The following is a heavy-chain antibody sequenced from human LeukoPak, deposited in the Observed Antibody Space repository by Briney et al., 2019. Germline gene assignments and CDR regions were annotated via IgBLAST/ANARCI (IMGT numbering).Heavy chain of an antibody. CDR1: GGSFSGYY. CDR2: INHSGST. D-gene: IGHD6-19*01. Sequence: SETLSLTCAVYGGSFSGYYWSWIRQPPGKGLEWIGEINHSGSTNYNPSLKSRVTISVDTSKNQFSLKLSSVTAADTAVYYCARGRRAVYNWFDPWGQGTLVTVSS. V-gene: IGHV4-34*01. CDR3: ARGRRAVYNWFDP. J-gene: IGHJ5*02.